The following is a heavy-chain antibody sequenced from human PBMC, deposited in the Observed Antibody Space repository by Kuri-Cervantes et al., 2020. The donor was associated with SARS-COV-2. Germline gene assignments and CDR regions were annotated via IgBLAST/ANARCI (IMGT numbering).Heavy chain of an antibody. CDR1: GGSISSYY. Sequence: GSLRLSCTVSGGSISSYYLSWIRQPPGKGLEWIGYIYYSGSTNYNPSLKSRVTISVDTSKNQFSLKLSSVTAADTAVYYCARYPTGSSGWYSSDAFDIWGQGTMVTVSS. CDR3: ARYPTGSSGWYSSDAFDI. CDR2: IYYSGST. D-gene: IGHD6-19*01. V-gene: IGHV4-59*01. J-gene: IGHJ3*02.